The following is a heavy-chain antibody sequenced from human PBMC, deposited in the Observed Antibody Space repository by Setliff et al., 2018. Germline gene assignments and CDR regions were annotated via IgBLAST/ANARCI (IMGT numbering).Heavy chain of an antibody. CDR2: IHYSGST. J-gene: IGHJ6*03. V-gene: IGHV4-59*01. CDR3: ARMTLWDNSAYYYMDI. Sequence: ASETLSLTCSVSGASITDSYWNWIRQPPGKGLEWVGYIHYSGSTSYNPSLKSRVTMSVDISKSQFSLKLTSVTPADTAVYFCARMTLWDNSAYYYMDIWGKGTTVTVSS. D-gene: IGHD3-22*01. CDR1: GASITDSY.